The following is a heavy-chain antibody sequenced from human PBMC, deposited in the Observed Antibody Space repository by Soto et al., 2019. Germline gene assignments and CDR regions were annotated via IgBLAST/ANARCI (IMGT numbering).Heavy chain of an antibody. V-gene: IGHV3-74*01. Sequence: HPGGSLRLSCAASGFTFSSYWMHWVRQAPGKGLVWVSRINSDGSSTSYADSVKGRFTISRDNAKNTLYLQMNSLRAEDTAVYYCATQDWGGSNCYTFDPWGQGTLVTVSS. J-gene: IGHJ5*02. D-gene: IGHD2-15*01. CDR1: GFTFSSYW. CDR2: INSDGSST. CDR3: ATQDWGGSNCYTFDP.